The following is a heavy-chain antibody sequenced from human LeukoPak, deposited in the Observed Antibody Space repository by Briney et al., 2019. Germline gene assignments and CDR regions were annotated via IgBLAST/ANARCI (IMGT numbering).Heavy chain of an antibody. V-gene: IGHV4-34*01. J-gene: IGHJ3*01. D-gene: IGHD3-9*01. CDR1: GGSFSGYY. CDR3: ARHTTLKYFVSPTPTFDV. CDR2: INHSGST. Sequence: SETLSLTCAVYGGSFSGYYWSWIRQPPGKGLEWIGEINHSGSTNYNPSLKSRVTISVDTSKNQFSLKLSPVTAADTAVYYCARHTTLKYFVSPTPTFDVWGQGTLVTVSS.